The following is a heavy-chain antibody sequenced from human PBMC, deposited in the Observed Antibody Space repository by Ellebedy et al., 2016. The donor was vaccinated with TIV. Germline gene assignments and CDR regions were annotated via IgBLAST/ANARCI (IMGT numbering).Heavy chain of an antibody. CDR3: STVEWYRSDY. CDR1: GFTFSFYA. D-gene: IGHD3-3*01. Sequence: GGSLRLSCAASGFTFSFYARSWVRQIPGKGLEWVAFINPDGTKKFYVDSVKGRFTISRDNAKNSLYLQMNTLGGEDTAVYYCSTVEWYRSDYWGQGTLVTVSS. V-gene: IGHV3-7*01. J-gene: IGHJ4*02. CDR2: INPDGTKK.